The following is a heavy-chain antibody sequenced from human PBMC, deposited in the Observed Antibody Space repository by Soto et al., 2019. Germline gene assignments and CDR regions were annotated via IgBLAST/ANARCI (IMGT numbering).Heavy chain of an antibody. CDR1: GGSISSGGYY. J-gene: IGHJ3*02. CDR2: IYYSGST. D-gene: IGHD3-22*01. Sequence: QVQLQESGPGLVKPSQTLSLTCTVSGGSISSGGYYWSWIRQHPGKGLEWIGYIYYSGSTHNNPSRTGKGTLSVYTDNNQISLKLKTVTAAATAVDYCAWVYVGSVYDYVRAFDNWGQGTMVTVSS. CDR3: AWVYVGSVYDYVRAFDN. V-gene: IGHV4-31*01.